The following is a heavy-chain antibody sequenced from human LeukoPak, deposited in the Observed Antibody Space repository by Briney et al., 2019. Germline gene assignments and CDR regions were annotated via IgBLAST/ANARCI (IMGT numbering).Heavy chain of an antibody. CDR2: IYYSGST. V-gene: IGHV4-59*12. D-gene: IGHD5-18*01. CDR1: GGSISSYY. J-gene: IGHJ4*02. CDR3: ARDSGYSYGPFDY. Sequence: PSETLSLTCTVSGGSISSYYWSWIRQPPGKGLEWIGYIYYSGSTNYNPSLKSRVTISVDTSKNQFSLKLNSVTAADTAVYYCARDSGYSYGPFDYWGQGTLVTVSS.